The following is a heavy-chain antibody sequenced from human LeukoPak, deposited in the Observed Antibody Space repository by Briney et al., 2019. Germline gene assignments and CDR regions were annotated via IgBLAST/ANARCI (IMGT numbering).Heavy chain of an antibody. CDR2: ISSSSSYI. J-gene: IGHJ3*02. V-gene: IGHV3-21*01. CDR1: GFTFSSYS. Sequence: PGGSLRLSCAASGFTFSSYSMNWVRQAPGKGLEWVSSISSSSSYIYYADSVKGRFTISRDNAKNSLYLQMNSLRDEDTAVYYCARPQADTVAGDAFDIWGQGTMVTVSS. CDR3: ARPQADTVAGDAFDI. D-gene: IGHD5-12*01.